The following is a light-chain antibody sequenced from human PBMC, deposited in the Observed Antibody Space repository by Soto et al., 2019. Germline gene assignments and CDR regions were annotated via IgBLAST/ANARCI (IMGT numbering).Light chain of an antibody. Sequence: VLKQPPDTLSLSPGERATLSCRASQRVNSRFFAWYQQEPAQAPGLLIYGASTRAAGIPDRFSGGGSGTDFTLTITSLQSEDFAVYYCQQFHNWPRTFGQGTKVDVK. J-gene: IGKJ1*01. CDR1: QRVNSRF. CDR3: QQFHNWPRT. CDR2: GAS. V-gene: IGKV3-20*01.